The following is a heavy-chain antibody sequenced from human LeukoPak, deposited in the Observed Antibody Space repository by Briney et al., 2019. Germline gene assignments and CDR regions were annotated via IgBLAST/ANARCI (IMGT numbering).Heavy chain of an antibody. CDR3: ARDVGASAPDAFDI. CDR2: ISTNSNYI. D-gene: IGHD1-26*01. V-gene: IGHV3-21*01. CDR1: GFTFSTYN. J-gene: IGHJ3*02. Sequence: GGSLRLSCAASGFTFSTYNMNWVRQAPGKGLEWVSSISTNSNYIHYADLVKGRFTISRDNAKNSLYLQMNSLRVEDTDVYYCARDVGASAPDAFDIXXQGTXVTVSX.